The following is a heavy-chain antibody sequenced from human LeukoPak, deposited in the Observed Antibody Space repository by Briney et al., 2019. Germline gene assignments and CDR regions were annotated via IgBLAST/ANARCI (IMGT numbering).Heavy chain of an antibody. CDR1: GGTFSSYA. D-gene: IGHD6-19*01. CDR3: AREPSVADLGGFQH. V-gene: IGHV1-69*01. J-gene: IGHJ1*01. CDR2: IIPIFGTA. Sequence: SVKVSCQASGGTFSSYAISWVRQAPGKGLEWMGGIIPIFGTANYAQKFQGRVTITADESTSTAYVELSSLRSEDTAVYYCAREPSVADLGGFQHWGQGTLVTVSS.